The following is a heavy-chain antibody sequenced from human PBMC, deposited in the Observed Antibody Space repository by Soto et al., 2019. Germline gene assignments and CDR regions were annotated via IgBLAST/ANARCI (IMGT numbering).Heavy chain of an antibody. CDR3: ARVLVSGSGSDHYYYYGMDV. J-gene: IGHJ6*02. V-gene: IGHV5-51*01. CDR2: IYPGDSDV. D-gene: IGHD3-10*01. Sequence: PGESLKISCKSSGYSFTNYWIGWVRQMPGKGLEWMGIIYPGDSDVIYSPSFRGQVTISADKSISTAYLQWSSLKASDTAMYYCARVLVSGSGSDHYYYYGMDVWGQGTTVTVSS. CDR1: GYSFTNYW.